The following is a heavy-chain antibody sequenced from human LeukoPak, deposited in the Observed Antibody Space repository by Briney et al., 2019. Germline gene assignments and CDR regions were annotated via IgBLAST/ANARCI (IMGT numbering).Heavy chain of an antibody. CDR2: IYYSGST. J-gene: IGHJ4*02. V-gene: IGHV4-59*08. CDR3: ARQTYSSSWSAYFDY. D-gene: IGHD6-13*01. CDR1: GGSISSYY. Sequence: SETLPLTCTVSGGSISSYYWSWIRQPPGKGLERIGYIYYSGSTNYNPSLKSRVTISVDTSKNQFSLKLSSVTAADTAVYYCARQTYSSSWSAYFDYWGQGTLVTVSS.